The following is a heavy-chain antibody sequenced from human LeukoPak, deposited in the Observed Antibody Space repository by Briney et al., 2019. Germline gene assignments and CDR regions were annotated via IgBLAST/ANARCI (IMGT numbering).Heavy chain of an antibody. CDR1: GGSISSSSYY. J-gene: IGHJ4*02. CDR2: IYYSGST. CDR3: AREPTVTTGRFDY. V-gene: IGHV4-39*07. D-gene: IGHD4-11*01. Sequence: PSETLSLTXTVSGGSISSSSYYWGCIRQPPGKGLEWIGSIYYSGSTNYNPSLKSRVTISVDTSKNQFSLKLSSVTAADTAVYYCAREPTVTTGRFDYWGQGTLVTVSS.